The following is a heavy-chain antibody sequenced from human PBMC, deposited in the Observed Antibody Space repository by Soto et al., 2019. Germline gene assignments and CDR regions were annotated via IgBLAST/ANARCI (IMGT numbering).Heavy chain of an antibody. CDR1: GFTFSSYA. Sequence: EVQLLESGGGLVQPGGSLRLSCAASGFTFSSYAMSWVRQAPGKGLEWVSAISGSGGSTYYADSVKGRFTISRDNSKNTLYLQMNSLRAEDTAVYYCAKSIGYSKYYYYGMDVWGQGTTVTVSS. V-gene: IGHV3-23*01. CDR2: ISGSGGST. D-gene: IGHD4-4*01. CDR3: AKSIGYSKYYYYGMDV. J-gene: IGHJ6*02.